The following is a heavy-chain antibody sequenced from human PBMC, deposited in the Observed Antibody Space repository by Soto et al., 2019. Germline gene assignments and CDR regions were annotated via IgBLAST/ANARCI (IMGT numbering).Heavy chain of an antibody. CDR2: ISYDGSRK. CDR3: ARNPSGAYSYVDH. J-gene: IGHJ5*02. CDR1: GFTFSTYA. Sequence: QVQLVESGGGVVQPGRSLRLSCAASGFTFSTYAMHWVRQPPGKGLEWVAVISYDGSRKNYTDSVRGRFTISRDNSKNTLPLQRNSRTAEDTAVYYCARNPSGAYSYVDHWGQGSQVTVSS. V-gene: IGHV3-30-3*01. D-gene: IGHD5-18*01.